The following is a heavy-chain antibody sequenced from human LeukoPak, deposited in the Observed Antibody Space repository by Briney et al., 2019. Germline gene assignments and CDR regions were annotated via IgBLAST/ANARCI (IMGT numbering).Heavy chain of an antibody. CDR1: GFTFSSYG. CDR3: AKDRGSRYFQH. V-gene: IGHV3-30*18. J-gene: IGHJ1*01. CDR2: ISYDGSNK. Sequence: GGSLRLSCAASGFTFSSYGMHWVRQAPGKGLEWVAVISYDGSNKYYADSVKGRFTISRDNSKNTLYLQMNSLRAEDTAVYYCAKDRGSRYFQHWGQGTLVTISS.